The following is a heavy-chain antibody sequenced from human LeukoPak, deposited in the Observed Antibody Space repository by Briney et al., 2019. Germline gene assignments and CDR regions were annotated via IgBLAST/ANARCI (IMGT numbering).Heavy chain of an antibody. V-gene: IGHV4-38-2*02. CDR2: IYHSENT. D-gene: IGHD4-17*01. CDR1: GYSISSGYY. Sequence: SETLSLTCTVSGYSISSGYYWGWIRQPPGKGLEWIGSIYHSENTYYNPPLKSRVTISVDTSKNQFSLKLSSVTAADTAVYYCAGYHAYGVTTPPLGYWGQGILVTVSS. J-gene: IGHJ4*02. CDR3: AGYHAYGVTTPPLGY.